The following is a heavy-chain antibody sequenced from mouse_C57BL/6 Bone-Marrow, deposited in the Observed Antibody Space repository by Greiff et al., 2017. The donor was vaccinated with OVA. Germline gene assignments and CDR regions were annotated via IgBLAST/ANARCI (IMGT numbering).Heavy chain of an antibody. Sequence: EVQLQQSGPELVKPGASVKISCKASGYTFTDYYMNWVMQSHGKSLEWIGDINPNNGGTSYNQKFKGKATLTVDKSSSTAYMELRSLTSEDSAVYYCAREDDYDVGDYAMDYCGQGTSVTVAS. CDR3: AREDDYDVGDYAMDY. D-gene: IGHD2-4*01. J-gene: IGHJ4*01. V-gene: IGHV1-26*01. CDR1: GYTFTDYY. CDR2: INPNNGGT.